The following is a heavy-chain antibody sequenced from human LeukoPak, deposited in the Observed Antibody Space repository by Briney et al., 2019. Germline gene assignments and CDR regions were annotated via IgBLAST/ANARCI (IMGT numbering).Heavy chain of an antibody. CDR1: GFTFSDYY. J-gene: IGHJ4*02. CDR3: ARRATAGSCFDY. Sequence: GGSLRLSCAVSGFTFSDYYMSWIRQAPGKGLEWVSFISSGGSTISHADSVKGRFTISRDNAENSLYLQMNNLRAEDTAVYYCARRATAGSCFDYWGQGTLVTVSS. V-gene: IGHV3-11*01. D-gene: IGHD6-13*01. CDR2: ISSGGSTI.